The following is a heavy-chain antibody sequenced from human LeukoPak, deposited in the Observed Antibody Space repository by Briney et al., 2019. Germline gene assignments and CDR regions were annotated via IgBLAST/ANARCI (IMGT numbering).Heavy chain of an antibody. Sequence: GGSLRLSCAASGFTFSSYSMNWVRQAPGKGLEWVSYISSSSSTMHYADSVKGRFTISRDNAKNSLYLQMNSLRAEDTAVYYCAELGITMIGGVWGKGTTVTISS. D-gene: IGHD3-10*02. CDR3: AELGITMIGGV. J-gene: IGHJ6*04. CDR1: GFTFSSYS. CDR2: ISSSSSTM. V-gene: IGHV3-48*04.